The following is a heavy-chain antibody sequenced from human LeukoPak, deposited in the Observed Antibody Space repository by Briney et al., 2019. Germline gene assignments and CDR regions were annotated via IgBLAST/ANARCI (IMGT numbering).Heavy chain of an antibody. D-gene: IGHD1-26*01. V-gene: IGHV4-39*07. CDR1: GGSISSSSYY. CDR2: IYYSGST. CDR3: ASTSGSYDPSFDY. J-gene: IGHJ4*02. Sequence: PETLSLTCTVSGGSISSSSYYWGWIRQPPGKGLEWIGSIYYSGSTYYNPSLKSRVTISVDTSKNQFSLKLSSVTAADTAVYYCASTSGSYDPSFDYWGQGTLVTVSS.